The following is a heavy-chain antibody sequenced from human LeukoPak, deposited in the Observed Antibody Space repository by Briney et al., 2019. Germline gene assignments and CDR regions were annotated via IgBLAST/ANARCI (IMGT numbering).Heavy chain of an antibody. V-gene: IGHV3-21*01. Sequence: GGSLRLPCAASGCTFSSYTMNWVRQAPGKWLEWVSSISSSSSHIYYSDSVKGRFTISRENAKKSLYLQMSRQRAEDTAVYYCARGEGLYPEYFQHWGQGTLVTVSS. J-gene: IGHJ1*01. D-gene: IGHD3-16*02. CDR1: GCTFSSYT. CDR3: ARGEGLYPEYFQH. CDR2: ISSSSSHI.